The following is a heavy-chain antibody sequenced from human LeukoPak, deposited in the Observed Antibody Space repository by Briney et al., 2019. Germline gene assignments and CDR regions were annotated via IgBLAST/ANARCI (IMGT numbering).Heavy chain of an antibody. D-gene: IGHD2-2*01. CDR1: GFTFTSSA. CDR3: ARVQYQLYYFDY. V-gene: IGHV1-58*01. J-gene: IGHJ4*02. CDR2: IVVGSGNT. Sequence: ASVKVSCKASGFTFTSSAVQWVRQARGQRLEWIGWIVVGSGNTNYAQKFQERVTITRDMSTSTAYMELSSLRSEDTAVYYCARVQYQLYYFDYWGQGTLVTVSS.